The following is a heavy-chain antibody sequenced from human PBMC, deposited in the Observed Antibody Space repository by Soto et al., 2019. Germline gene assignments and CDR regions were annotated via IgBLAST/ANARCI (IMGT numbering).Heavy chain of an antibody. V-gene: IGHV1-69*06. CDR1: GGTFSSYA. D-gene: IGHD3-3*01. CDR3: AAVPVLRFLKWLPAYFDY. Sequence: SVKVSCKASGGTFSSYAISWVRQAPGQGLEWMGGIIPIFGTANYAQKFQGRVTITADKSTSTAYMELSSLRSEDTAVYYCAAVPVLRFLKWLPAYFDYWGQGTLVTV. CDR2: IIPIFGTA. J-gene: IGHJ4*02.